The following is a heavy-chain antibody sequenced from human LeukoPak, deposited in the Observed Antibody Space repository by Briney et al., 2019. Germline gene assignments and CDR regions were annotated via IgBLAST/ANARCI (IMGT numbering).Heavy chain of an antibody. J-gene: IGHJ4*02. V-gene: IGHV3-43*02. CDR3: AKDKTRGPGDY. CDR2: ISEDGGDT. Sequence: PGGSLRLSCAASGFTFDDYAMLWVRQTPGKGVECVSLISEDGGDTWYADSVRGRFTISRDNSKNSLYLQMNSLRTEDTAFYYCAKDKTRGPGDYWGQGTLVTVSS. CDR1: GFTFDDYA. D-gene: IGHD1-14*01.